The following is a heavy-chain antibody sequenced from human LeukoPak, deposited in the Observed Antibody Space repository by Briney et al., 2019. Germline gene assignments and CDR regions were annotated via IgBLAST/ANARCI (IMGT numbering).Heavy chain of an antibody. CDR3: ARGLRHYGSGSYYATN. CDR2: ISHDGSNK. J-gene: IGHJ4*02. V-gene: IGHV3-30-3*01. D-gene: IGHD3-10*01. Sequence: GGSLRLSCAASGFTFSSYAMHWVRQAPGKGLEWVAVISHDGSNKYYADSVKGRFTISRDNSKNTLYLQMNSLRAEDTAVYYCARGLRHYGSGSYYATNWGQGTLVTVSS. CDR1: GFTFSSYA.